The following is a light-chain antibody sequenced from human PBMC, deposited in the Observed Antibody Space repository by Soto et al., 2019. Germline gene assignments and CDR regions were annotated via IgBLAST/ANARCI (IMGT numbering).Light chain of an antibody. V-gene: IGKV1-39*01. Sequence: QMTPSPSALSATTGHRVTITCRASQSIISYLNWCQQTPGKAPKLLIHAIATLESGVPSRFSGSGSGTDFTLTIVSLQPDDFATYYCQQTYITPYTFGQGTKVDIK. CDR3: QQTYITPYT. J-gene: IGKJ2*01. CDR1: QSIISY. CDR2: AIA.